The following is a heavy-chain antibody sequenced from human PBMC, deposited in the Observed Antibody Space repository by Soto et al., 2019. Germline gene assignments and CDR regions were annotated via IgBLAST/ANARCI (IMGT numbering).Heavy chain of an antibody. Sequence: SETLSLTCTVSGGSISSSSYYWGWIRQPPGKGLEWIGSIYYSGSTYYNPSLQSRVTISVDTSKNQFSLKLSSVTAADTAVYYCALVAVANYVWGSYRRGGLETSWYYGMDVWGQGTTVTVSS. D-gene: IGHD3-16*02. CDR2: IYYSGST. J-gene: IGHJ6*02. CDR3: ALVAVANYVWGSYRRGGLETSWYYGMDV. CDR1: GGSISSSSYY. V-gene: IGHV4-39*01.